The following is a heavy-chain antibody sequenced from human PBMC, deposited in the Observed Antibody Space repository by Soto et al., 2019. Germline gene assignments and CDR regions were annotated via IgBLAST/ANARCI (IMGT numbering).Heavy chain of an antibody. Sequence: GGSLRLSCAASGFTVSSNYMSWVRQAPGKGLEWVSVIYSGGSTYYADSVKGRFTISRDNSKNTLYLQMNSLRAEDTAVYFCAKGGYYSLFDIWGQGTMVTVSS. CDR1: GFTVSSNY. CDR3: AKGGYYSLFDI. D-gene: IGHD3-16*01. V-gene: IGHV3-53*01. CDR2: IYSGGST. J-gene: IGHJ3*02.